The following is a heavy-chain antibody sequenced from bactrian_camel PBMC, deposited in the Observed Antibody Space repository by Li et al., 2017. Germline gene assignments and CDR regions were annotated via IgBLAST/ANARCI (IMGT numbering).Heavy chain of an antibody. D-gene: IGHD1*01. CDR3: AAGGTWYCGIGGMMLADALPLLMTLLP. V-gene: IGHV3S54*01. Sequence: MAWYRQSPGKEREGVAGIYNGGGKTWYAGSVEGRFTISQDNARNTLYLQMNSLKPEDTGLYFCAAGGTWYCGIGGMMLADALPLLMTLLPGARGPRSPSP. CDR2: IYNGGGKT. J-gene: IGHJ6*01.